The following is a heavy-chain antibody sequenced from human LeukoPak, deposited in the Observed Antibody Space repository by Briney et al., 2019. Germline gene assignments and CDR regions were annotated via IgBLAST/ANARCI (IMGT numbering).Heavy chain of an antibody. V-gene: IGHV3-48*04. J-gene: IGHJ6*02. CDR1: GFTFSSYS. D-gene: IGHD6-19*01. Sequence: GGSLRLSCAASGFTFSSYSMNWVRQAPGKGLEWVSYISSSSSTIYYADSVKGRFTISRDNAKNSLYLQMNSLRAEDTAVYYCARDLSGWPYGMDVWGQGTTVTVSS. CDR2: ISSSSSTI. CDR3: ARDLSGWPYGMDV.